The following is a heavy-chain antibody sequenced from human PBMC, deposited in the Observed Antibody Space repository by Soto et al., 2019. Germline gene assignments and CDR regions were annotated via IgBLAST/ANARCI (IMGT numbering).Heavy chain of an antibody. CDR1: GFSLSXYHMG. CDR2: IYWDDDK. D-gene: IGHD4-17*01. Sequence: QITLKESGPTLVRPAQTLTLTCDFSGFSLSXYHMGVAXIRQPPGKALEWLALIYWDDDKRYSPSLKDRLAISKDTSSNQVVLTITNIDPGDSATYFCAHAGDYDLLTFDHWGPGTLVTVSS. J-gene: IGHJ4*02. CDR3: AHAGDYDLLTFDH. V-gene: IGHV2-5*02.